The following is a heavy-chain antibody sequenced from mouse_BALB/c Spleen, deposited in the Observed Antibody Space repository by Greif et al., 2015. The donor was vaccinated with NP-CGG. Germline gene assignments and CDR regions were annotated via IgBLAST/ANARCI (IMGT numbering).Heavy chain of an antibody. CDR1: GYTFTSYY. D-gene: IGHD2-14*01. CDR3: TTYRYDDYFDY. Sequence: VKLQESGAELVKPGASVKLSCKASGYTFTSYYMYWVKQRPGQGLEWIGEINPSNGGTNFNEKFKSKATLTVDKSSSTAYMQLSSLTSEDSAVYYCTTYRYDDYFDYWGQGTTLTVSS. CDR2: INPSNGGT. J-gene: IGHJ2*01. V-gene: IGHV1S16*01.